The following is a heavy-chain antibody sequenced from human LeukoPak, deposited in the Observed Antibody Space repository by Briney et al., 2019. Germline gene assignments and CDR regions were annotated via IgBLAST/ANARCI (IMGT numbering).Heavy chain of an antibody. Sequence: AASVKVSCKASGGTFSSYAISWVRQAPGQGLEWMGRIIPILGIANYAQKFQGRVTITADKSTSTAYMELSSLRSEDTAVYYCARDWVDTAKTRVNRLDYWGQGTLVTVSS. CDR1: GGTFSSYA. V-gene: IGHV1-69*04. CDR3: ARDWVDTAKTRVNRLDY. CDR2: IIPILGIA. J-gene: IGHJ4*02. D-gene: IGHD5-18*01.